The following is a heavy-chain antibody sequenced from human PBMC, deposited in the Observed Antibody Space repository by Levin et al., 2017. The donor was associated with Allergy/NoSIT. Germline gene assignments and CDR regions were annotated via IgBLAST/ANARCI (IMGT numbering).Heavy chain of an antibody. CDR3: ARHKGGGAYSFDY. D-gene: IGHD4-23*01. Sequence: RASETLSLTCSVSDASMNTSFWSWIRQPPGMGLEWLGYMYHTGLSKYHPSLKSRLTLSLDTSKNQFSLRMNFVTAADTAVYYCARHKGGGAYSFDYWGQGILVSVSS. J-gene: IGHJ4*02. CDR1: DASMNTSF. V-gene: IGHV4-59*08. CDR2: MYHTGLS.